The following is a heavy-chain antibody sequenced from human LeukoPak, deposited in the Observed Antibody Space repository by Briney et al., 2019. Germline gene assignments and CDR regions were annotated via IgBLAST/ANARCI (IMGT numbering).Heavy chain of an antibody. CDR1: GFILSSYA. D-gene: IGHD6-19*01. Sequence: GGSLRLSCAASGFILSSYAMLWVRQAPGKGLEWVAVISYDGSNKYYADSVKGRFSISRDNSKNTLYLQMNSLRTEDTAVYYCARDDDGLGCMDVWGQGTTVTVSS. CDR3: ARDDDGLGCMDV. J-gene: IGHJ6*02. V-gene: IGHV3-30-3*01. CDR2: ISYDGSNK.